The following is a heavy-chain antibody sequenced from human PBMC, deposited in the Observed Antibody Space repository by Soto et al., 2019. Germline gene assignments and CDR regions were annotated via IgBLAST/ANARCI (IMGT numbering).Heavy chain of an antibody. J-gene: IGHJ6*02. CDR3: AKASIAAAGYPDYYYGMDF. D-gene: IGHD6-13*01. V-gene: IGHV3-23*01. CDR1: GFTFSSYA. CDR2: ISGSGGST. Sequence: GGSLRLSCAASGFTFSSYAMSWVRQAPGKGLEWVSAISGSGGSTYYADSVKGRFTISRDNSKNTLYLQMNSLRAEDTAVYYCAKASIAAAGYPDYYYGMDFWGQGTTVTVSS.